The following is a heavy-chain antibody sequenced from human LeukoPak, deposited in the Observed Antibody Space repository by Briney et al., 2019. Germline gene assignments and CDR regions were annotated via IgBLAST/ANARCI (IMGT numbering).Heavy chain of an antibody. Sequence: GESLKISCKGTGYTFTSYWIAWVRQLPGKGREWRGIIHPGDSETVYSPSFQGQVTISADKSTSTAYLQWTSLKTSDTAMYYCANGFLEGAFDYWGQGTLVTVSS. D-gene: IGHD1-26*01. CDR2: IHPGDSET. V-gene: IGHV5-51*01. CDR1: GYTFTSYW. CDR3: ANGFLEGAFDY. J-gene: IGHJ4*02.